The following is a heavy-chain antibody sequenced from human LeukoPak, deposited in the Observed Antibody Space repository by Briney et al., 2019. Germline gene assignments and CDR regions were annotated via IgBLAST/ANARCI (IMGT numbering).Heavy chain of an antibody. D-gene: IGHD6-19*01. V-gene: IGHV1-8*01. CDR1: GYTFTTYD. Sequence: ASVKVSCKASGYTFTTYDITWVRQATGQGLEWMGWMNPNSGNTGYAQKFQGRVTMTRNTSISTAYMELNSLRSEDTAVYYCARGRGSGHKENWFDPWGQGTLVTVSS. CDR3: ARGRGSGHKENWFDP. CDR2: MNPNSGNT. J-gene: IGHJ5*02.